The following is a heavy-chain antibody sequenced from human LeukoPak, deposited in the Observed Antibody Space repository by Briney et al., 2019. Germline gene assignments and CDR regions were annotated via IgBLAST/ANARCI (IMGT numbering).Heavy chain of an antibody. CDR2: IYPGDFDT. V-gene: IGHV5-51*01. Sequence: GESLKISCQGSGYSFPSYWIGWVRQMPGKGLEWMGIIYPGDFDTRYSPSFQGQVTISADKSINTAFLQWSSLQASDTAMYYCGRLSGYYDSTSGYFDSWGQGTLLTVSS. CDR1: GYSFPSYW. CDR3: GRLSGYYDSTSGYFDS. D-gene: IGHD3-22*01. J-gene: IGHJ4*02.